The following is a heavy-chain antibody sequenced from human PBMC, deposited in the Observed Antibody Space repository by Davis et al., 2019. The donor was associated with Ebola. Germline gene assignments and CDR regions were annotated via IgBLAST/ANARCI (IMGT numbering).Heavy chain of an antibody. CDR2: ISAYNGNT. J-gene: IGHJ4*02. V-gene: IGHV1-18*01. D-gene: IGHD6-19*01. CDR3: ATKSSGWYDLGFDY. Sequence: ASVKVSCKASGYTFTSYGISWVRQAPGQGLEWMGWISAYNGNTNYAQKLQGRVTMTTDTSTSTAYMELRSLRSDDTAVYYCATKSSGWYDLGFDYWGQGTLVTVSS. CDR1: GYTFTSYG.